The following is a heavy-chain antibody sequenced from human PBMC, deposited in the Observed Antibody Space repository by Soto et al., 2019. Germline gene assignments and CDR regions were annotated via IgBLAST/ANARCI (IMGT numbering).Heavy chain of an antibody. Sequence: SETLPLTCTVSGGSISSYYWSWIRQPPGKGLEWIGYIYYSGSTNYNPSLKSRVTISVDTSKNQFSLKLSSVTAADTAVYYCARGPSGWYYGYWGQGTLVTVSS. J-gene: IGHJ4*02. D-gene: IGHD6-19*01. CDR1: GGSISSYY. CDR2: IYYSGST. CDR3: ARGPSGWYYGY. V-gene: IGHV4-59*01.